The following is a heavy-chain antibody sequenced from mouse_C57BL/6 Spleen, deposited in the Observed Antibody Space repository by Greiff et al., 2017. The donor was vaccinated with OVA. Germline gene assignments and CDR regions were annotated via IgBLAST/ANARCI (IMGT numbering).Heavy chain of an antibody. CDR3: ARQKTVYYGSSYPFAY. D-gene: IGHD1-1*01. CDR1: GYTFTDYN. V-gene: IGHV1-18*01. Sequence: VQLQQSGPELVKPGASVKIPCKASGYTFTDYNMDWVKQSHGKSLEWIGDINPNNGGTIYNQKFKGKATLTVDKSSSTAYMELRSLTSEDTAVYYCARQKTVYYGSSYPFAYWGQGTLVTVSA. J-gene: IGHJ3*01. CDR2: INPNNGGT.